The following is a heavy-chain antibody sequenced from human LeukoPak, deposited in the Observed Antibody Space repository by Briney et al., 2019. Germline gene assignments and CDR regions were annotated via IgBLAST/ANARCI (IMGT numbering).Heavy chain of an antibody. CDR1: GFTFSSYW. CDR2: INRDGSST. CDR3: ARDQSSVFDY. Sequence: GGSLRLSCVASGFTFSSYWMHWVRQGPGKGLVWVSRINRDGSSTTYADSVKGRFTISRDNAKNTLYLQMNSLRAEDTAVYYCARDQSSVFDYWGQGTLVTVSS. D-gene: IGHD3-22*01. V-gene: IGHV3-74*01. J-gene: IGHJ4*02.